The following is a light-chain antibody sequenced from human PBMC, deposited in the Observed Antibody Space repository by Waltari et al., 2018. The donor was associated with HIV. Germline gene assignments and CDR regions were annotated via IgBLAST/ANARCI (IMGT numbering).Light chain of an antibody. J-gene: IGKJ1*01. V-gene: IGKV4-1*01. CDR1: QSVLYTSTNKNY. CDR3: QQYYSIPRT. CDR2: WAS. Sequence: DIVMTQSPDSLAVSLGERATINCKSSQSVLYTSTNKNYLAWYQQKSGQPPKLIIYWASTRESGVPDRFSGSVSGTNFTLTISSLQAEDVALYYCQQYYSIPRTFGQGTKVEIQ.